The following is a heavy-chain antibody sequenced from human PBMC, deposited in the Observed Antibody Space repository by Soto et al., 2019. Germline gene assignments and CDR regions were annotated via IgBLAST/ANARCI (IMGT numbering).Heavy chain of an antibody. CDR1: GGTFSSYA. Sequence: QVQLVQSGAEVKKPGSSVKVSCKASGGTFSSYAISWVRQAPGQGLEWMGGIIPIFGTANYAQKFQGRVTITADEXXSXAXXELSSLRSEDTAVNYCARGTVVVAANSRYYYGMDVWGQGTTVTVSS. CDR2: IIPIFGTA. J-gene: IGHJ6*01. V-gene: IGHV1-69*12. D-gene: IGHD2-15*01. CDR3: ARGTVVVAANSRYYYGMDV.